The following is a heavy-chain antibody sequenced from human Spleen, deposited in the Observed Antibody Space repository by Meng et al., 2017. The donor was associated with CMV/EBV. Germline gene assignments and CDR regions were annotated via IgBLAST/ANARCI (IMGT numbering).Heavy chain of an antibody. V-gene: IGHV1-2*02. CDR2: INLNNGGT. CDR3: AIPTPRTSAPYYHYGMDV. D-gene: IGHD1-7*01. CDR1: GYTFTGYY. Sequence: ASVKVSCKASGYTFTGYYMHWVRQAPGQGLEWMGWINLNNGGTNDAQKFQGRVTMTRDTSISTAYMELSSLRSDDTALYYSAIPTPRTSAPYYHYGMDVWGQGTTVTVSS. J-gene: IGHJ6*02.